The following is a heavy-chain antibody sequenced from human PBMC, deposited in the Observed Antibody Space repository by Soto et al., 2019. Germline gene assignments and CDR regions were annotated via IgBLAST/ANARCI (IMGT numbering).Heavy chain of an antibody. V-gene: IGHV3-23*01. J-gene: IGHJ4*02. CDR2: ISGSGGST. CDR1: GFTFSSYA. Sequence: GGSLRLSCAASGFTFSSYAMSWVRQAPGKGLEWVSAISGSGGSTYYADSVKGRFTISRDNSKNTLYLQMNSLRAEDTAVYYCAKAPPHIVVVTAPYDYWGQGTLVTVSS. D-gene: IGHD2-21*02. CDR3: AKAPPHIVVVTAPYDY.